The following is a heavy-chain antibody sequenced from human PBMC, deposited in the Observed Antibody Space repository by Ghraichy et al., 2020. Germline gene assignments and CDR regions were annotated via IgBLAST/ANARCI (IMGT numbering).Heavy chain of an antibody. CDR3: ARGRIVLPAARKGKCAGCFDY. J-gene: IGHJ4*02. V-gene: IGHV4-34*01. CDR1: GGSFSGYY. D-gene: IGHD2-2*01. CDR2: INHSGST. Sequence: SETLSLTCAVYGGSFSGYYWSWIRQPPGKGLEWIGEINHSGSTNYNPSLKSRVTISVDTSKNQFSLKLSSVTAADTAVYYCARGRIVLPAARKGKCAGCFDYWGQGTLVTVSS.